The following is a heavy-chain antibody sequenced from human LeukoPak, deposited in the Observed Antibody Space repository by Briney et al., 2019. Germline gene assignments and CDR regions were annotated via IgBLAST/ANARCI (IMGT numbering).Heavy chain of an antibody. CDR3: ARPARRGYYDSSGYDY. CDR2: INHSGST. CDR1: GGSISSYY. J-gene: IGHJ4*02. D-gene: IGHD3-22*01. V-gene: IGHV4-34*01. Sequence: PSETLSLTCTVSGGSISSYYWSWIRQPPGKGLEWIGEINHSGSTNYNPSLKSRVTISVDTSKNQFSLKLSSVTAADTAVYYCARPARRGYYDSSGYDYWGQGTLVTASS.